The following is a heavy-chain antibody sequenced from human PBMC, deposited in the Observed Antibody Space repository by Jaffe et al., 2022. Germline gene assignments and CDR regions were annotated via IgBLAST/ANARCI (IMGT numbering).Heavy chain of an antibody. V-gene: IGHV4-34*01. D-gene: IGHD5-18*01. Sequence: QVQLQQWGAGLLKPSETLSLTCAVYGGSFSGYYWSWIRQPPGKGLEWIGEINHSGSTNYNPSLKSRVTISVDTSKNQFSLKLSSVTAADTAVYYCARGRQLWRLGSYYYYMDVWGKGTTVTVSS. J-gene: IGHJ6*03. CDR2: INHSGST. CDR1: GGSFSGYY. CDR3: ARGRQLWRLGSYYYYMDV.